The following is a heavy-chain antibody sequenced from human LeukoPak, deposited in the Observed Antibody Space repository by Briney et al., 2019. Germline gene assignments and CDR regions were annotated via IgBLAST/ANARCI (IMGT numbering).Heavy chain of an antibody. CDR2: IYTSGST. Sequence: SQTLSLTCTVSGGSISSGSYYWSWIRQPAGKGLEWIGRIYTSGSTNYNPSLKSRVTISVDTSKNQFSLKLSSVTAADTAVYYCASKTTGTAGTFDYWGQGTLVTVSS. CDR1: GGSISSGSYY. CDR3: ASKTTGTAGTFDY. J-gene: IGHJ4*02. D-gene: IGHD1-1*01. V-gene: IGHV4-61*02.